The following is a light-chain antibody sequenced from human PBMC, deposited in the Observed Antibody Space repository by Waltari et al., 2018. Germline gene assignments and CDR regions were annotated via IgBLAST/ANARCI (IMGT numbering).Light chain of an antibody. CDR2: DVT. CDR1: SSDVGTYDY. Sequence: QSALTQPASVSASPGQSITISCTGTSSDVGTYDYVSWYQQYPNKAPKVLIYDVTKRPSGVSDRFSGSKSDNTASLTISGLQAEDEADYYCSSYTTSTTWLFGGGTKLTVL. J-gene: IGLJ2*01. V-gene: IGLV2-14*03. CDR3: SSYTTSTTWL.